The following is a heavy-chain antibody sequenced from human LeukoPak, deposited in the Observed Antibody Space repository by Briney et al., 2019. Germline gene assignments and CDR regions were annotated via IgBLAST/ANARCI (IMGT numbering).Heavy chain of an antibody. CDR1: GYSFTIYW. J-gene: IGHJ4*02. CDR3: ARGRAGTATVTEDIYYFDY. Sequence: GESLKISCKGSGYSFTIYWIGWVRQMPGKGLEWMGIIYPGDSDTRYSPSFQGQVTISADKSISTAYLQWSSLKASDTAMYYCARGRAGTATVTEDIYYFDYWGQGTLVTVSS. CDR2: IYPGDSDT. D-gene: IGHD4-17*01. V-gene: IGHV5-51*01.